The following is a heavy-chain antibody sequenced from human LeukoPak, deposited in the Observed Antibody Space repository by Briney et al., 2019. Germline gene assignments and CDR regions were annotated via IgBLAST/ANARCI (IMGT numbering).Heavy chain of an antibody. CDR3: ARDAGSSWYGRWFDP. Sequence: GGSLRLSCAASGFTFSSYSMNWVRQAPGKGLEWVSSISSSSSYIYYADSVKGRFTISRDNAKNSLYLQMNSLRAEDTAVYYCARDAGSSWYGRWFDPWGQGTLVTVSS. CDR1: GFTFSSYS. J-gene: IGHJ5*02. V-gene: IGHV3-21*01. CDR2: ISSSSSYI. D-gene: IGHD6-13*01.